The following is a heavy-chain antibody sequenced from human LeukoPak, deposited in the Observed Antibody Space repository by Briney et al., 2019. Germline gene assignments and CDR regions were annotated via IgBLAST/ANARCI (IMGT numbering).Heavy chain of an antibody. Sequence: SGGSLRLSCAVSGFTFSSSWMLWVRQAPGKGLVWVSRINSDGSSTSYADSVKGRFTITRDNAKNTLHLQMNSLRAEDTAVYYCARGGDGYNPFDYWGQGTLVTVSS. CDR1: GFTFSSSW. V-gene: IGHV3-74*01. D-gene: IGHD5-24*01. CDR2: INSDGSST. J-gene: IGHJ4*02. CDR3: ARGGDGYNPFDY.